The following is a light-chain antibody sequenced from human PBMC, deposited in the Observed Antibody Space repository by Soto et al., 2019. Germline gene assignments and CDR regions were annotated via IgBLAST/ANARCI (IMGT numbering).Light chain of an antibody. CDR2: GSS. Sequence: EVVLTQSPGTLSLSPGESATLSCRASQSISSSYLAWYRQVPGQAPRLLLFGSSRRATGTPDRISGTGSGTDFTLPISRLEPEDVAVYYCQQYGSSPETFGQGTKVDIK. CDR1: QSISSSY. CDR3: QQYGSSPET. J-gene: IGKJ1*01. V-gene: IGKV3-20*01.